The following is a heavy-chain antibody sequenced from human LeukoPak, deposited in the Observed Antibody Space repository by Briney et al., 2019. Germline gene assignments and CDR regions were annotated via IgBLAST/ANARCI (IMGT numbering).Heavy chain of an antibody. J-gene: IGHJ4*02. D-gene: IGHD6-13*01. Sequence: GGSLRLSCAASGFTFSDYYMSWIRQAPGKGLEWVSYISSSSYIYYADSVKGRFTISRDNAKNSLYLQMNSLRAEDTAVYYCAREIWSAAAGTREDYWGQGTLVTVSS. CDR1: GFTFSDYY. CDR2: ISSSSYI. V-gene: IGHV3-69-1*01. CDR3: AREIWSAAAGTREDY.